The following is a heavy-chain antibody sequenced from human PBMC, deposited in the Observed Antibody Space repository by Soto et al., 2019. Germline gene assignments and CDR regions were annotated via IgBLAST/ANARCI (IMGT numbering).Heavy chain of an antibody. CDR3: AREHYEFWSGYHEGLGYSGMDV. J-gene: IGHJ6*02. V-gene: IGHV3-21*01. CDR2: ISSTSTFM. Sequence: GGSLRLSCTGSGFIFSSNTMSWVRQAPGKGLEWVSSISSTSTFMYYSDSVKGRFTVSRDTAKNTVFLQLNSLRLEDTAVYDCAREHYEFWSGYHEGLGYSGMDVWGQGTTVTLSS. CDR1: GFIFSSNT. D-gene: IGHD3-3*01.